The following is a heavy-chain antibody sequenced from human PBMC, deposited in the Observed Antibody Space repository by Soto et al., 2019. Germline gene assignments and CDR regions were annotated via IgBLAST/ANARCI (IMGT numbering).Heavy chain of an antibody. V-gene: IGHV3-74*01. J-gene: IGHJ4*02. CDR3: VRVGWQYYFDY. CDR2: INSDGSST. D-gene: IGHD2-15*01. Sequence: EVQLVESGGGLVQPGGSLRLSCAASGFTFTSYWMHWVRQAPGKGLVWVSCINSDGSSTSYADSVKGRFTISRDNAKNTLFLQMNSLGAEDTAVYYCVRVGWQYYFDYWGQGTLVTVSS. CDR1: GFTFTSYW.